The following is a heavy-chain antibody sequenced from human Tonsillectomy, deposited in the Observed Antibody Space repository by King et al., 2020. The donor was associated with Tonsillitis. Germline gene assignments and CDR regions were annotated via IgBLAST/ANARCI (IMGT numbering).Heavy chain of an antibody. CDR1: GDSISGHGYS. CDR3: ARVMSAATRRFDP. Sequence: QLQESGSGLVKPSQTLSLTCAVSGDSISGHGYSWSWIRQPPGKGLEWIGYMYYNGKTYYSPSLESRVTISVDRSKNQFSLKLGSVTAADTAVYYCARVMSAATRRFDPWGQGTLVTVSS. J-gene: IGHJ5*02. D-gene: IGHD1-14*01. CDR2: MYYNGKT. V-gene: IGHV4-30-2*01.